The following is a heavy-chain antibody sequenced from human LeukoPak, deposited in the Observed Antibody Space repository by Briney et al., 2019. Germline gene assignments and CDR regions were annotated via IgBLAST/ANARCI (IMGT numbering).Heavy chain of an antibody. Sequence: SETLSLTCDVSGDFIRSYWWGWVRQPAGKGLEWIGRIYATGSTKFNPSLKSRLSMSMDTSTNQLPLKLSLKLASVTAADTAVYFCARQGYTASCYFLDFWSQGTLVTVSP. V-gene: IGHV4-4*07. D-gene: IGHD2-2*01. CDR3: ARQGYTASCYFLDF. CDR2: IYATGST. CDR1: GDFIRSYW. J-gene: IGHJ4*02.